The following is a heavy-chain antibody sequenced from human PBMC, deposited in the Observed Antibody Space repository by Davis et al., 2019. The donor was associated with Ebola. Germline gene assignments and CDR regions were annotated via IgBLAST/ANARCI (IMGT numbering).Heavy chain of an antibody. CDR1: GYTFTGYY. Sequence: ASVKVSCKASGYTFTGYYIHWVRQAPGQRLEWMGWISAYNGNTNYAQKLQGRVTMTTDTSMSTAYMELRSLRSDDTAVYYCAINPARLITINYWGQGTLVTVSS. CDR3: AINPARLITINY. J-gene: IGHJ4*02. D-gene: IGHD3-10*01. CDR2: ISAYNGNT. V-gene: IGHV1-18*04.